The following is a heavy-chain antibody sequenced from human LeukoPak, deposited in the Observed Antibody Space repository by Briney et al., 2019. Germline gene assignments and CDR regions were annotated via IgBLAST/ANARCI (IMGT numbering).Heavy chain of an antibody. CDR2: IYYSGST. CDR1: GGSISSYY. D-gene: IGHD1-26*01. CDR3: ARVGVGAATYNWFDP. J-gene: IGHJ5*02. V-gene: IGHV4-59*01. Sequence: SETLSLTCTVSGGSISSYYWSWLRQPPGKGLEWIGYIYYSGSTNYNPSLKSRVTISVDTSKNQFSLKLSSVTAADTAVYYCARVGVGAATYNWFDPWGQGTLVTVSS.